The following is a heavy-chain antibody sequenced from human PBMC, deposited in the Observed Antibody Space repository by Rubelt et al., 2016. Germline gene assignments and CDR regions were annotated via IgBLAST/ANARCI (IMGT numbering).Heavy chain of an antibody. CDR3: ARGLDDSSGYYYGDY. Sequence: GRSLRLSCAASGFTFSSYAMHWVRQAPGKGLEWVAVISYDGSNKYYADSVKGRFTISRDNSKNTLYLQMNSLRAEDTAVYYCARGLDDSSGYYYGDYWGQGTLVTVSS. V-gene: IGHV3-30*04. CDR1: GFTFSSYA. CDR2: ISYDGSNK. J-gene: IGHJ4*02. D-gene: IGHD3-22*01.